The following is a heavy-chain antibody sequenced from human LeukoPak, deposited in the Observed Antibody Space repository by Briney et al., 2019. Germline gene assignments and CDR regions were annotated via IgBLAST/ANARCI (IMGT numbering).Heavy chain of an antibody. J-gene: IGHJ4*02. CDR2: IKQDGSEK. CDR3: ARVGGQWLVPVDY. V-gene: IGHV3-7*01. CDR1: GFTFSSYW. D-gene: IGHD6-19*01. Sequence: GGSLRLSCAASGFTFSSYWMSWVRQGPGKGLEWVANIKQDGSEKYYVDSVKGRFTISRDNAKNSLYLQMNSLRAEDTAVYYCARVGGQWLVPVDYWGQGTLVTVSS.